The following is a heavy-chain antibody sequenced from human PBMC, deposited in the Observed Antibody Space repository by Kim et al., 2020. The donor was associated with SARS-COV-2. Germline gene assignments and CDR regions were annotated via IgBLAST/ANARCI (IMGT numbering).Heavy chain of an antibody. V-gene: IGHV4-34*01. CDR2: INHSGST. CDR1: GGSFSGYY. Sequence: SETLSLTCAVYGGSFSGYYWSWIRQPPGKGLEWIGEINHSGSTNYNPSLKSRVTISVDTSKNQFSLKLSSVTAADTAVYYCASLTIFGVVNYFDYWGQGTLVTVSS. J-gene: IGHJ4*02. CDR3: ASLTIFGVVNYFDY. D-gene: IGHD3-3*01.